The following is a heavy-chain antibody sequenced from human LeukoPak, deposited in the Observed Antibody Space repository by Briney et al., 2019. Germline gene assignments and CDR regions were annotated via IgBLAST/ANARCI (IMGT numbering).Heavy chain of an antibody. J-gene: IGHJ4*02. Sequence: PGRSLRLSCAASGFTFSSYGMHWVRQAPGKGLEWVAFIRYDGSNKYYADSVKGRFTISRDNSKNTLYLQMNSLRAEDTAVYYCAKDNYDFWSGYGGIFDYWGQGSLVTVSS. V-gene: IGHV3-30*02. D-gene: IGHD3-3*01. CDR2: IRYDGSNK. CDR1: GFTFSSYG. CDR3: AKDNYDFWSGYGGIFDY.